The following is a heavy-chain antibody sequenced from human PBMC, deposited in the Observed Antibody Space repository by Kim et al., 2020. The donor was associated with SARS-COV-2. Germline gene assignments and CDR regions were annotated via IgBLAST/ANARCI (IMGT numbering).Heavy chain of an antibody. V-gene: IGHV4-31*01. J-gene: IGHJ4*02. D-gene: IGHD1-26*01. Sequence: NPALQSQVTISVDPSKNQFSLKLSSVTAADTAVYYCARDRVGANGGGFDYWGQGTLVTVSS. CDR3: ARDRVGANGGGFDY.